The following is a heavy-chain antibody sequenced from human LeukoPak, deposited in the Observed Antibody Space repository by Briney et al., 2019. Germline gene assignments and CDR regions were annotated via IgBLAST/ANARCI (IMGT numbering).Heavy chain of an antibody. CDR3: ARDRRRFIES. CDR2: INPNSGAT. V-gene: IGHV1-2*02. J-gene: IGHJ4*02. CDR1: GYTFTAYY. Sequence: GASVKVSCKTSGYTFTAYYIHWVRQAPGQGLEWVGWINPNSGATNYAQEFQGRVTMTRDTSISTAYMELSRLRSDDTAVYYCARDRRRFIESWGQGTLVTVSS.